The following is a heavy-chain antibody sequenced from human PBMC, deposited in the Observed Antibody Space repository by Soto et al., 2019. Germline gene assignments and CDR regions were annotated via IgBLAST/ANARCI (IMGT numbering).Heavy chain of an antibody. J-gene: IGHJ2*01. D-gene: IGHD4-17*01. CDR3: DSTVTTNWYFDL. Sequence: QLQLQESGSGLVKPSQTLSLTCAVSGGSISSGGYSWSWIRQPQGKVLEWIGYIYHSGSTYYNPSLKSRVTISVDRSKNQFSLKLSSVTAADTAVYYCDSTVTTNWYFDLWGRGTLVTVSS. CDR1: GGSISSGGYS. CDR2: IYHSGST. V-gene: IGHV4-30-2*01.